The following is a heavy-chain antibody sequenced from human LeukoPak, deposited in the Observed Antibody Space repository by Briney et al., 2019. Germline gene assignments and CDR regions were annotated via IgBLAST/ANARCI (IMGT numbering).Heavy chain of an antibody. D-gene: IGHD3-22*01. CDR1: GASMTSTIYY. J-gene: IGHJ5*02. CDR2: IYYSGST. V-gene: IGHV4-39*01. Sequence: SETLSLTCTVSGASMTSTIYYWGWIRQPPGKGLEWIGSIYYSGSTYYNPSLKSRVTISVDTSKNQFSLKLSSVTAADTAVYYCARHLITMIVVGPGWFDPWGQGTLVTVSS. CDR3: ARHLITMIVVGPGWFDP.